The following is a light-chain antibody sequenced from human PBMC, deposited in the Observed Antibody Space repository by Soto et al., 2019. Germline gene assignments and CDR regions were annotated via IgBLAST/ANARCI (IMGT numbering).Light chain of an antibody. Sequence: QSALTQPASVSGSPGQSISICCTVTSGYVGGYNYVSWYQQHPGKAPKLMIYEVSNRPSGVSNRFSGSKSGDTASLTISGLQAEDEADYYCSSYTSSSTYVFGTGTKVTVL. CDR2: EVS. CDR3: SSYTSSSTYV. J-gene: IGLJ1*01. CDR1: SGYVGGYNY. V-gene: IGLV2-14*01.